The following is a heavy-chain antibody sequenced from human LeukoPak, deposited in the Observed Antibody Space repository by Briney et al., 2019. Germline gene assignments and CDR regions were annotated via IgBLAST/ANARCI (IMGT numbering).Heavy chain of an antibody. V-gene: IGHV3-7*01. D-gene: IGHD2-15*01. CDR3: ARDDIYPQYYYYMDV. Sequence: QPGGSLRLSCAASGFTFSSYWMSWVRQAPGKGLEWVANIKQGGSEKYYVDSVKGRFTISRDNAKNSLYLQMNSLRAEDTAVYYCARDDIYPQYYYYMDVWGKGTTVTVSS. CDR1: GFTFSSYW. J-gene: IGHJ6*03. CDR2: IKQGGSEK.